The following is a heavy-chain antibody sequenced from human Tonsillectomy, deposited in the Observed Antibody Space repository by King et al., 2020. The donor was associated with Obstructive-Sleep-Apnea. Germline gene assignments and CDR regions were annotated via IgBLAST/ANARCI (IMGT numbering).Heavy chain of an antibody. CDR2: IYYSGST. D-gene: IGHD3-22*01. CDR3: ARDSPFITSFLQ. V-gene: IGHV4-39*07. Sequence: LQLQESGPGLVKPSETLSLTCTVSGGSISSSSYYWGWIRQPPGKGLEWIGSIYYSGSTYYNPSLKSRVTISVDTSKNQFSLKLSSVTAADTAVYYCARDSPFITSFLQWGQGTLVPVPS. J-gene: IGHJ4*02. CDR1: GGSISSSSYY.